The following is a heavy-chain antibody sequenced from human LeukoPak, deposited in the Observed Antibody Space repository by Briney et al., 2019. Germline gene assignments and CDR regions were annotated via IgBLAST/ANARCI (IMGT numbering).Heavy chain of an antibody. Sequence: PGRSLRLSCAASGFTFSSYGMHWVRQAPGKGLEWVAVISYDGSNKYYADSVKGRFTISRDNSKNTLYLQMNSLRAEDTAVYYCARNDGPIVVVPAATIDYWGQGTLVTVSS. J-gene: IGHJ4*02. CDR1: GFTFSSYG. CDR2: ISYDGSNK. CDR3: ARNDGPIVVVPAATIDY. V-gene: IGHV3-30*03. D-gene: IGHD2-2*01.